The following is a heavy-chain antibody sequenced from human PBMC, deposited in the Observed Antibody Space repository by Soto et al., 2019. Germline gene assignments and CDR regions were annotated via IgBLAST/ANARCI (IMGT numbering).Heavy chain of an antibody. Sequence: GGSLRLSCAVSGFSFGTYTVNWVRQAPGMGLEWVSGLSDSVGTTHYAYSVKGRFTISRDKFKNTLYLQMNNLGAEDTAVYYCAKHLIGGRLQSPFDLWGQGTQVTVSS. CDR2: LSDSVGTT. CDR1: GFSFGTYT. J-gene: IGHJ4*02. D-gene: IGHD3-22*01. V-gene: IGHV3-23*01. CDR3: AKHLIGGRLQSPFDL.